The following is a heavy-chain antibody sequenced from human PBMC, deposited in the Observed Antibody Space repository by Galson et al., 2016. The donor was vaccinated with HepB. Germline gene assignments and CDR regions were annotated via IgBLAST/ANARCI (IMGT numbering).Heavy chain of an antibody. CDR2: IHSYNGKT. CDR1: GYTFASYG. CDR3: ARGHFGEIAFDY. V-gene: IGHV1-18*01. J-gene: IGHJ4*02. Sequence: SVKVSCKASGYTFASYGISWVRQAPGHGLEWMGSIHSYNGKTYHAQKFLDRVTMTTDTSTGTAYMELRSLTSDDTAMYYCARGHFGEIAFDYWGQGTLVTVSS. D-gene: IGHD3-10*01.